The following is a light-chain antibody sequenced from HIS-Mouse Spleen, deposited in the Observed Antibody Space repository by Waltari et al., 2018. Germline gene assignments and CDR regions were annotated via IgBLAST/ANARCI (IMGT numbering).Light chain of an antibody. CDR2: EGS. J-gene: IGLJ3*02. V-gene: IGLV2-23*01. CDR1: SSYVGSYNL. Sequence: QSALTQPASVSGSPGQSLTISCTGTSSYVGSYNLVSWYQQHPGQAPKLMIYEGSKRPSGVSKRFSGSKSGNTASLTISGLQAEDEADYYCCSYAGSSTWVFGGGTKLTVL. CDR3: CSYAGSSTWV.